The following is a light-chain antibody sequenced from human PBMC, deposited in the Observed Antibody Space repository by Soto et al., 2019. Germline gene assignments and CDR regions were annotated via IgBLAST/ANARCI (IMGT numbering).Light chain of an antibody. CDR3: CSYARGSTLV. V-gene: IGLV2-23*01. CDR1: SSDVGSYNL. CDR2: EDS. Sequence: QSAIPQPASVSGSPGQSITISCTGTSSDVGSYNLVSWYQQHPGKAPKLMIYEDSKRPSGVSNRFFGSKSGNTASLTISGLQAEDEADYFCCSYARGSTLVFGGGTKVTVL. J-gene: IGLJ3*02.